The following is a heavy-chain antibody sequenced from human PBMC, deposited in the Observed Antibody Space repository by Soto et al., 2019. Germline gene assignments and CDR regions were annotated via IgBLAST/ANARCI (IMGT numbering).Heavy chain of an antibody. J-gene: IGHJ5*02. CDR2: IYYSGST. V-gene: IGHV4-30-4*02. D-gene: IGHD4-17*01. CDR1: GGSISSGDYY. CDR3: AREVSAYGDYANWFDP. Sequence: PTDTLSLTSIVSGGSISSGDYYWSWIRQPPGKGLEWCGYIYYSGSTYYNPSLKSRVTISVDTSKNQFSLKLSSVTAADTAVYYCAREVSAYGDYANWFDPWGQGTLVTVSS.